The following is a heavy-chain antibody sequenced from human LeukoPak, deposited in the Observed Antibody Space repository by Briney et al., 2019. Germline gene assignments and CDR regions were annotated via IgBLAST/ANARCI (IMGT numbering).Heavy chain of an antibody. CDR3: ARGHSGSYQRNDAFDI. D-gene: IGHD1-26*01. J-gene: IGHJ3*02. V-gene: IGHV3-21*01. CDR2: ISSHSKYI. CDR1: GFSFSGYS. Sequence: PGGSLRLSCAAAGFSFSGYSINWVRQVPGKGLEWVSSISSHSKYIYYAGSMKGRFTVSRDNARNSLYLQMNSLGAEDTAVYYCARGHSGSYQRNDAFDIWGQGTMVTVSS.